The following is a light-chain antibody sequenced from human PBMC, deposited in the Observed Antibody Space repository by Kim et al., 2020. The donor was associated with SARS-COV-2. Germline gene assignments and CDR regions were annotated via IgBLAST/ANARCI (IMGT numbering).Light chain of an antibody. CDR1: HTGKS. CDR3: QVWDSSRAHPLPV. CDR2: YDA. V-gene: IGLV3-21*04. J-gene: IGLJ3*02. Sequence: SYELTQPPSVSVASGMTARITCGGNHTGKSVHWYQRKPGQAPVLVIYYDADRPSGIPERFSGSNSGSTATLTISRVEAGDEADYFCQVWDSSRAHPLPVFGGGTQLTVL.